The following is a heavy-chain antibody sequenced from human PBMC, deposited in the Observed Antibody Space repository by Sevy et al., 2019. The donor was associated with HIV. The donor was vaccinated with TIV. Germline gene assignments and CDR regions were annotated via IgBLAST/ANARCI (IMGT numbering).Heavy chain of an antibody. CDR1: GFTFSSYA. D-gene: IGHD3-22*01. V-gene: IGHV3-23*01. J-gene: IGHJ5*01. CDR2: SSGSGTSA. Sequence: GGSLRLSCEVSGFTFSSYAMSWVRQAPGKGLEWVSRSSGSGTSAYYADSVKGRFTVSRDNSRNTLFLEMNDLRVEDTAIYYCAKAKRFDSSSWFDSWGQRTLVTVSS. CDR3: AKAKRFDSSSWFDS.